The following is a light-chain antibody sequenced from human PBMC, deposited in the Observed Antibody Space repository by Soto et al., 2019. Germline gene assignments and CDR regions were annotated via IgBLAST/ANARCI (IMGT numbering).Light chain of an antibody. V-gene: IGKV1-5*03. Sequence: DIQMTQSPATLSASLGDRVTITCRASQSISSWFAWYQQTPGKAPKLLIYKASTLKSGVPSRFSGSGSGTEFSLTISNLQPDDSATYYCQQYENYWTFGQGTKVDIK. J-gene: IGKJ1*01. CDR2: KAS. CDR3: QQYENYWT. CDR1: QSISSW.